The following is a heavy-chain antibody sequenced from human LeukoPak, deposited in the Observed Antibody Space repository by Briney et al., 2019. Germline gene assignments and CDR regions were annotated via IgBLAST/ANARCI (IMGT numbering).Heavy chain of an antibody. D-gene: IGHD3-3*01. CDR1: GGSIWSSQLY. V-gene: IGHV4-39*01. Sequence: ASETLSLTCTVSGGSIWSSQLYWGWVRQPPGKGLEWIGIAYYSGTTFYNPSLKSRVSISVDTSANQFSLRLVSVAATDTAIYYCAQLERRTAFDIWGQGTLVTVSS. CDR3: AQLERRTAFDI. J-gene: IGHJ3*02. CDR2: AYYSGTT.